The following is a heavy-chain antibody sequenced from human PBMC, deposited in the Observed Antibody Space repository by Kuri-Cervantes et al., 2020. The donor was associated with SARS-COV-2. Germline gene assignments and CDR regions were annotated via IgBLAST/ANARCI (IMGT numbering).Heavy chain of an antibody. CDR2: ISAGGDIV. CDR1: GFSFSGYA. Sequence: GESLKISCAASGFSFSGYAMSWVRQAPGKGLERVSAISAGGDIVLYADSVRGRFTISRDNSKNTLYLQTNSLRAEDTAIYYCAKVILNSDSSTLGRFDFWGLGTLVTVSS. CDR3: AKVILNSDSSTLGRFDF. D-gene: IGHD6-13*01. J-gene: IGHJ4*02. V-gene: IGHV3-23*01.